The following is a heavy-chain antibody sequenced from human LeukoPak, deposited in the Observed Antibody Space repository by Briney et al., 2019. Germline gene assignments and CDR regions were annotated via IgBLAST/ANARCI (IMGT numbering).Heavy chain of an antibody. CDR1: GGSISSGGYS. J-gene: IGHJ4*02. CDR3: ASSPELVDYFDY. D-gene: IGHD2-8*02. Sequence: SETLSLTCAVSGGSISSGGYSWSWIRQPPGMGLEWIGYIYYSGSTYYNPSLKSRVTISLDTSKNQFSLKLSSVTAADTAVYYCASSPELVDYFDYWGQGTLVTVSS. V-gene: IGHV4-30-4*07. CDR2: IYYSGST.